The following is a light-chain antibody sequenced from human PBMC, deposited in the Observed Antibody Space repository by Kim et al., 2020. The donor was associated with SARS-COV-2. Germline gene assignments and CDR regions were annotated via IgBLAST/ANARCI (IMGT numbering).Light chain of an antibody. CDR1: QNINSY. Sequence: DIQMTQSPSSLAASAGDRVTITCRASQNINSYLNWYQQKPGKAPKLLIYAASTLQSGVPSRFSGSGSGTDFTLTINSLQTEDFATYYCQQSHTAPLLTFGGGTKVDIK. CDR3: QQSHTAPLLT. J-gene: IGKJ4*01. CDR2: AAS. V-gene: IGKV1-39*01.